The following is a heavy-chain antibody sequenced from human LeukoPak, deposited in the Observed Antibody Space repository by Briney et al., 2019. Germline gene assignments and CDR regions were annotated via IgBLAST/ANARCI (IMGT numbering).Heavy chain of an antibody. J-gene: IGHJ4*02. CDR3: AGAGRDGYSPASDSFDI. CDR2: FYYGGIT. Sequence: SETLSLTCTVSGASITTTLYYWVWARQSPGKGLEWIGSFYYGGITYYHPSLKSRVTVSVDTSRSQFSLKLISVTAADTAVYYCAGAGRDGYSPASDSFDIWGQGTLVTVSS. D-gene: IGHD5-24*01. CDR1: GASITTTLYY. V-gene: IGHV4-39*07.